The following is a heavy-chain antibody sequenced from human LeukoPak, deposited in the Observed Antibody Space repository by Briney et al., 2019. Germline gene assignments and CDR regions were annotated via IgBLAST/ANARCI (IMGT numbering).Heavy chain of an antibody. CDR3: ARHLFGSGYYPDY. D-gene: IGHD3-22*01. CDR1: GDSISSSDSS. J-gene: IGHJ4*02. CDR2: IYYSGST. V-gene: IGHV4-39*01. Sequence: SETLSLTCTVSGDSISSSDSSWGGIRQPPGKGLEWIGTIYYSGSTYYNPSLKSRVTISVDTSKNQFSLKMTSVTATDTAVYYCARHLFGSGYYPDYWGQGTLVTVSS.